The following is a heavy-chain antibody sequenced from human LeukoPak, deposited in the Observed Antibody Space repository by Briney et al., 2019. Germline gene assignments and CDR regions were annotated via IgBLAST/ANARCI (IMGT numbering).Heavy chain of an antibody. Sequence: SGGSLRLSCAASGFTFSNAWMNWVRQAPGKGLEWVGRIKTKSGGGTTDYGGSVKGRLTISRDDSKNTLYLQMNSLKTEDTAVYYCTTVPPAQPLLYWGWGQGTLVTVSS. CDR1: GFTFSNAW. CDR2: IKTKSGGGTT. CDR3: TTVPPAQPLLYWG. D-gene: IGHD2-2*02. V-gene: IGHV3-15*01. J-gene: IGHJ4*02.